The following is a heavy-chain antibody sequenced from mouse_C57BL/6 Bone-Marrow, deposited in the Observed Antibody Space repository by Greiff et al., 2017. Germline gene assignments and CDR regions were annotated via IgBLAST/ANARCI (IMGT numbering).Heavy chain of an antibody. J-gene: IGHJ4*01. CDR1: GFTFSDYY. CDR2: ISNGGGST. CDR3: ARHGDY. Sequence: EVKVVESGGGLVQPGGSLKLSCAASGFTFSDYYMYWVRQTPEKRLEWVAYISNGGGSTYSPDTVKGRFTISRDNAKNTLYLQMSRLKSEDTAMYYCARHGDYWGQGTSVTVSS. V-gene: IGHV5-12*01.